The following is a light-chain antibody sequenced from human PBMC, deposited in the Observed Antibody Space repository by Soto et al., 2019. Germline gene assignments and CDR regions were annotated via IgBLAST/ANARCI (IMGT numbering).Light chain of an antibody. CDR2: GES. CDR3: QQYNNWSWT. J-gene: IGKJ1*01. CDR1: QSISSN. V-gene: IGKV3-15*01. Sequence: EIVLTQSPDTLSVSPGERANLSCRASQSISSNLAWYLQKVGQAPRLLIYGESTRAPGISDRFSGSGSGTELNLTISRLQSEDFAIYYCQQYNNWSWTFGQGTKVDIK.